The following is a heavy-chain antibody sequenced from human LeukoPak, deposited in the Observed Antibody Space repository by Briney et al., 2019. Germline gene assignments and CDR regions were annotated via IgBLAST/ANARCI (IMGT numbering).Heavy chain of an antibody. D-gene: IGHD5-12*01. CDR2: INTNTGNP. J-gene: IGHJ4*02. Sequence: ASVKVSCKASGYTFADYYVHWVRQAPGQGLEWMGWINTNTGNPTYAQGFTGRFVFSLDTSVSTAYLQISSLKAEDTAVYYCARGLWWLRKEFDYWGQGTLVTVSS. V-gene: IGHV7-4-1*02. CDR1: GYTFADYY. CDR3: ARGLWWLRKEFDY.